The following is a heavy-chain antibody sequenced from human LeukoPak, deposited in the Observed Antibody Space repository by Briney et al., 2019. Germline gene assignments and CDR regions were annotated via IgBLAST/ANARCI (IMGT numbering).Heavy chain of an antibody. J-gene: IGHJ5*02. Sequence: SETLSLTCTVSGGSISSYYWSWIRQPPGKGLEWIGYIYYSGSTNYNPSLKSRVTISVDTSKNQFSLKLSSVTAADTAVYYCARAWVYSSSWYWFDPWGPGTLVTVSS. CDR3: ARAWVYSSSWYWFDP. CDR1: GGSISSYY. V-gene: IGHV4-59*01. D-gene: IGHD6-13*01. CDR2: IYYSGST.